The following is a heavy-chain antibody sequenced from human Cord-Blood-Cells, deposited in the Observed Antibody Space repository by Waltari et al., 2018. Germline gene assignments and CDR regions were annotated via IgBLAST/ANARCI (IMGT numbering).Heavy chain of an antibody. CDR2: INPNSGGT. CDR1: GYTFTGYY. Sequence: QVQLVQTGAEVKKPGASVKVSCKASGYTFTGYYMHWVRKAPGQGLEWMGWINPNSGGTNDAQKFQGRVTMTRDTSISTAYMELSRLRSDDTAVYYCARDLRWDQNWFDPWGQGTLVTVSS. J-gene: IGHJ5*02. V-gene: IGHV1-2*02. D-gene: IGHD1-26*01. CDR3: ARDLRWDQNWFDP.